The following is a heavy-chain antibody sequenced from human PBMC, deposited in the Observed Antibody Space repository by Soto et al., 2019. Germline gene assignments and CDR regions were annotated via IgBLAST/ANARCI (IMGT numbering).Heavy chain of an antibody. J-gene: IGHJ5*02. V-gene: IGHV1-69*12. CDR1: GGTFSSYA. CDR2: LIPTYATA. Sequence: QVQLVQSGAEVKKPGSSVKVSCTASGGTFSSYAISWVRQAPGQGLEWRGGLIPTYATANYAQKCQGRVTITADESTSTAYMELSSLRSEDTAVYYCARPIQYDSDSSGQSAWFEPWRQVTLVTVS. CDR3: ARPIQYDSDSSGQSAWFEP. D-gene: IGHD3-22*01.